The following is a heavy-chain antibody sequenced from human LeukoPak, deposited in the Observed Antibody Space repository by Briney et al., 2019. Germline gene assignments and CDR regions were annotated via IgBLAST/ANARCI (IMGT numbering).Heavy chain of an antibody. V-gene: IGHV3-30*18. CDR1: GFTFNNYA. CDR2: ISYDGSNK. CDR3: AKDRIYYDILTGGDY. J-gene: IGHJ4*02. D-gene: IGHD3-9*01. Sequence: PGGSLRLSCAASGFTFNNYAMSWVRQAPGKGLEWVAAISYDGSNKQYGDSVKGRFTISRDNSKNTLYLQMNSLRAEDTAVYYCAKDRIYYDILTGGDYWGQGTLVTVSS.